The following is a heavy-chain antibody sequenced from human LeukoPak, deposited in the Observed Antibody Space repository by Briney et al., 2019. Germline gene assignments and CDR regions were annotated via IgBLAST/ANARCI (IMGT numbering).Heavy chain of an antibody. D-gene: IGHD3-10*01. CDR2: ISGSGRDT. Sequence: GGSLRLTCSASGLTLSIYAMGWVRHGPGKGLQWVAGISGSGRDTYSAESVKGRFTISRDNVNNTVFLQMNSLRAEDTAIYYCVKEYTGSFYNFENWFDPWGQGTVVTVSP. V-gene: IGHV3-23*01. CDR1: GLTLSIYA. J-gene: IGHJ5*02. CDR3: VKEYTGSFYNFENWFDP.